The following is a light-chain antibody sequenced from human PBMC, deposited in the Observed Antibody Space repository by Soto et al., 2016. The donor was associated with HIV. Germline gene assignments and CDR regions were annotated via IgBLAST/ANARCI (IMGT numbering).Light chain of an antibody. CDR1: QSLLHSNG. CDR2: LGS. J-gene: IGKJ5*01. CDR3: MQALQTPLT. V-gene: IGKV2-28*01. Sequence: DIVMTQSPLTLPVTPGEPASISCRSSQSLLHSNGQSPRLLMSLGSTRASWAPDRFSGSGSGTDFTLKISTVEADDIGVYYCMQALQTPLTFGQGTRLEIK.